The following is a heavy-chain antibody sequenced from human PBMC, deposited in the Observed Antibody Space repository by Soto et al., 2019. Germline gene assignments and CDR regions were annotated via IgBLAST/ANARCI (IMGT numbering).Heavy chain of an antibody. J-gene: IGHJ6*02. CDR1: GFSLSTSEMC. CDR3: ARIGDYYDSSGYYLMDV. D-gene: IGHD3-22*01. V-gene: IGHV2-70*11. Sequence: ESGPTLGNETQTLTMTCPFSGFSLSTSEMCVSWIRQPPGKALEWLARIDWDDDKYYSTSLKTRLTISKDTSKNQVVLTMTNMDPVDTATYYCARIGDYYDSSGYYLMDVWGQGTTVTVSS. CDR2: IDWDDDK.